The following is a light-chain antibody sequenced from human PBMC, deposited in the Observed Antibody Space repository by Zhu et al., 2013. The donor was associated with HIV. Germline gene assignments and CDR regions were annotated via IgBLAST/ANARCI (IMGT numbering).Light chain of an antibody. CDR1: QSIGRW. J-gene: IGKJ1*01. V-gene: IGKV1-5*01. CDR3: QQYNTYSHT. Sequence: DIQMSQSPSTLSASVGDRVTITCRASQSIGRWLAWYQQRPGRPPKLLMYGVSTLHTGVPVNGFSGSGSGTEFTLTISRLQPDDFATYHCQQYNTYSHTFGPGTKVEIK. CDR2: GVS.